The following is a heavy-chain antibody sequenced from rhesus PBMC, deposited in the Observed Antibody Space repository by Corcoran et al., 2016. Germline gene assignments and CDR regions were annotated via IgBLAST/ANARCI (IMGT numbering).Heavy chain of an antibody. D-gene: IGHD3-3*01. V-gene: IGHV4-173*01. CDR3: ARERGSLQYLDWLLFFDY. CDR2: ISGSGEST. CDR1: GGSISSNY. Sequence: QVQLQESGPGLVKPSETLSLTCAVSGGSISSNYWSWIRQPPGKGLEWIGRISGSGESTHSNPSLKRRVTISTGTSKNQFSRKLSSVTAADSAVYYCARERGSLQYLDWLLFFDYWGQGVLVTVSS. J-gene: IGHJ4*01.